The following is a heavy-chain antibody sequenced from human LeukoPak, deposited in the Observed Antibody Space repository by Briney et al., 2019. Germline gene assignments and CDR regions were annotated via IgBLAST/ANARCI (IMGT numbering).Heavy chain of an antibody. CDR1: GFTFSSYA. CDR3: AGFWGYYYGMDV. CDR2: ISYDGSNK. J-gene: IGHJ6*02. V-gene: IGHV3-30-3*01. Sequence: PGGSLRLSCAASGFTFSSYAMHWVRQAPGKGLEWVAVISYDGSNKYYADSVKGRFTISRDNSKNTLYLQVNSLRAEDTAVYYCAGFWGYYYGMDVWGQGTTVTVSS. D-gene: IGHD3-16*01.